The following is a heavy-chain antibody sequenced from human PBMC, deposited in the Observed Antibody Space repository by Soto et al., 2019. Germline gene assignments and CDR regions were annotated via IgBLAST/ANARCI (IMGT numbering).Heavy chain of an antibody. CDR2: ISGSGGNT. D-gene: IGHD3-10*01. J-gene: IGHJ5*02. V-gene: IGHV3-23*01. CDR1: RFTFSTYA. CDR3: AKSAMVRGGGWFDP. Sequence: EVQLLESGGGLVQPGGSLRLSCAASRFTFSTYAMSWVRQASGKGLEWVSDISGSGGNTYYADSVKGRFTISRDNSKNTLYLQMNSLRAEDTAVYYCAKSAMVRGGGWFDPWGQGTLVTVSS.